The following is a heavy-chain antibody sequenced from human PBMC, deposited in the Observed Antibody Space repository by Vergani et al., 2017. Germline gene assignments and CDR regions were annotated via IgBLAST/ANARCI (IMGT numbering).Heavy chain of an antibody. V-gene: IGHV4-39*07. CDR2: IYYSGST. Sequence: QLQLQESGPGLVKPSETLSLTCTVSGGSISSSTYSWGWFRQPPGKGLEWIGSIYYSGSTYYNPSLKSRVTISVDTSKNQISLRLSSVTAADTAVYYCASWATVTTYFDCWGQGTLVAVSS. J-gene: IGHJ4*02. CDR1: GGSISSSTYS. D-gene: IGHD4-11*01. CDR3: ASWATVTTYFDC.